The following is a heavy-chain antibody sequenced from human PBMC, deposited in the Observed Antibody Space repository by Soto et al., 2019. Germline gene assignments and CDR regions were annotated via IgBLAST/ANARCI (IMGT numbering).Heavy chain of an antibody. D-gene: IGHD6-13*01. Sequence: GGSLRLSCAASGFTFSSYAMSWVRQAPGKGLEWVSAISGSGGSTYYADSVKGRFTISRDNSKNTLYLQMNSLRAEDTAVYYCAKDTDSSSWYSAFDYWGQGTLVTVSS. CDR3: AKDTDSSSWYSAFDY. J-gene: IGHJ4*02. CDR2: ISGSGGST. CDR1: GFTFSSYA. V-gene: IGHV3-23*01.